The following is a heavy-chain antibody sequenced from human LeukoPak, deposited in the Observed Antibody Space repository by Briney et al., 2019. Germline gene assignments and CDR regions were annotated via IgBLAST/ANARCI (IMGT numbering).Heavy chain of an antibody. Sequence: SETLSLTCAVYGGSFSGYYWSWIRQPPGKGLEWIGEINHSGSTNYNPSLKSRVTISVDTSKNQFSLKLSSVTAADMAVYYCARHQSNSYGYVGWFDPWGQGTLVTVSS. V-gene: IGHV4-34*01. CDR3: ARHQSNSYGYVGWFDP. J-gene: IGHJ5*02. CDR2: INHSGST. D-gene: IGHD5-18*01. CDR1: GGSFSGYY.